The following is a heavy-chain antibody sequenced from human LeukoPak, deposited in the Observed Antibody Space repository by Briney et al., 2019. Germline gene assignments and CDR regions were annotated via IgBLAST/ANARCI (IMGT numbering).Heavy chain of an antibody. CDR3: AKDKGLDTAMVAVFDY. CDR2: ISGSGGST. CDR1: GFTFSSYA. Sequence: GGSLRLSCAASGFTFSSYAMSWVRQAPGKGLEWVSAISGSGGSTYYADSVKGRFTISRDNSKNTLYLQMNSLRAEDTAVYYCAKDKGLDTAMVAVFDYWGQGTLVTVSS. D-gene: IGHD5-18*01. J-gene: IGHJ4*02. V-gene: IGHV3-23*01.